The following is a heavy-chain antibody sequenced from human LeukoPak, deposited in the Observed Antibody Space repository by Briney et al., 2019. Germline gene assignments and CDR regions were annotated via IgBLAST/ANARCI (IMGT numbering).Heavy chain of an antibody. J-gene: IGHJ6*02. V-gene: IGHV3-23*01. CDR1: GFTFNSYA. CDR3: TRGFEDYYYGMDV. CDR2: ISGGGVNT. D-gene: IGHD3-9*01. Sequence: GGSLRLSCAASGFTFNSYAMTWVRQAPGKGLEWVSAISGGGVNTYYADSVKGRFTISRDNSKNMLYLQMNSLRAEDTAVYYCTRGFEDYYYGMDVWGQGTTVTVSS.